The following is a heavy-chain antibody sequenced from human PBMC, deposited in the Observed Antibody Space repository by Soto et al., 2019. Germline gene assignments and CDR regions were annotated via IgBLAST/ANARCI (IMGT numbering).Heavy chain of an antibody. J-gene: IGHJ6*02. D-gene: IGHD1-26*01. CDR2: IIPIFGTA. CDR3: ARDSERGGSYKNEGYYYYYGMDV. Sequence: QVQLVQSGAEVKKPGSSVKVSCKASGGTFSSYAISWVRQAPGQGLEWMGGIIPIFGTANYAQKFQGRVTIAADESTSTAYMALSSLRSEDTAVYYCARDSERGGSYKNEGYYYYYGMDVWGQGTTVTVSS. CDR1: GGTFSSYA. V-gene: IGHV1-69*01.